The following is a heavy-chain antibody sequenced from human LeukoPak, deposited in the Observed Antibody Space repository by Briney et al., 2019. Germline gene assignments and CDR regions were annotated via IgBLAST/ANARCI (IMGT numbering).Heavy chain of an antibody. V-gene: IGHV3-11*04. J-gene: IGHJ3*02. Sequence: GGSLRLSCAASGFTFSDYYMSWIRQAPGKGLEWVSYISSSGSTIYYADSVKGRFTISRDNAKNSLYLQMNRLRAEDTAVYYCARYPRKQWLVRSGAFDIWGQGTMVTVSS. D-gene: IGHD6-19*01. CDR2: ISSSGSTI. CDR3: ARYPRKQWLVRSGAFDI. CDR1: GFTFSDYY.